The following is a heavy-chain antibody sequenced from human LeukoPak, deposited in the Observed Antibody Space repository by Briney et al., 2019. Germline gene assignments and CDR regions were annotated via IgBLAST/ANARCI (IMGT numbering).Heavy chain of an antibody. V-gene: IGHV6-1*01. D-gene: IGHD6-19*01. CDR2: TYYRSKWYD. Sequence: SQTLSLTCAISGDSVSSNNGAWDWIRQSPSRGLEWLGRTYYRSKWYDDYAGSVKGRISTSPDTSKNQFSLQLYSVTPEDTAVYYCAREVGTSGWYTFDYWRQETLVTVSS. CDR3: AREVGTSGWYTFDY. CDR1: GDSVSSNNGA. J-gene: IGHJ4*02.